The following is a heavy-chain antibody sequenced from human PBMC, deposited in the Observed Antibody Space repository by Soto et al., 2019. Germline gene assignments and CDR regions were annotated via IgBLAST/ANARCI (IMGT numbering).Heavy chain of an antibody. D-gene: IGHD3-16*01. Sequence: QVQLVESGGGVVQPGTSLRLSCVGSGFTFRSYVIHWVRQAPGKGLEWVALTSYDGSNNFYGDSVKGRFTISRHNARNPVELQLDSLRFDETALYHCARGGTMGGLAVWGQGTLVCGSS. J-gene: IGHJ4*02. V-gene: IGHV3-33*05. CDR1: GFTFRSYV. CDR2: TSYDGSNN. CDR3: ARGGTMGGLAV.